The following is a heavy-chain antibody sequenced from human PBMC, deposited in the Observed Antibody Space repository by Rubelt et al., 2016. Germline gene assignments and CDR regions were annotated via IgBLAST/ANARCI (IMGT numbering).Heavy chain of an antibody. CDR1: AFSLSTRSEA. V-gene: IGHV2-5*01. Sequence: QITLKESGPTLVKPTQTLTLTCTFSAFSLSTRSEAVGWIRQPPGKALEWLAVIYWNDEKHYSPSLKNRLIIPKDTSRNQVILTMSNVDPVDTGTYYCAHRLSVAEQCWFDPWGQGILVSVSS. CDR3: AHRLSVAEQCWFDP. J-gene: IGHJ5*02. D-gene: IGHD6-6*01. CDR2: IYWNDEK.